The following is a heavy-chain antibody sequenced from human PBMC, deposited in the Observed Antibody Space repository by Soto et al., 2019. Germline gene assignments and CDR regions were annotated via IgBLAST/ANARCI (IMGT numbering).Heavy chain of an antibody. CDR1: GGSIGSYY. J-gene: IGHJ4*02. CDR3: ARLGYSYGYDY. CDR2: IYYSGST. D-gene: IGHD5-18*01. V-gene: IGHV4-59*01. Sequence: SETLSLTCSVSGGSIGSYYWSWIRQPPGKGLEWIGYIYYSGSTNYNPSLKSRVTISVDTSKNQFSLKLSSVTAADTAVYYCARLGYSYGYDYWGQGTLVTVSS.